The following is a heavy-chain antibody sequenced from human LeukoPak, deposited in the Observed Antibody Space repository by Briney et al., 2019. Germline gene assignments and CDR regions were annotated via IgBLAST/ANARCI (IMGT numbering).Heavy chain of an antibody. V-gene: IGHV3-7*01. CDR1: GFTFSSYW. CDR3: ARANATHYDFWSGYSGLFDY. Sequence: GGSLRLSCAASGFTFSSYWMSWVRQAPGKGLEWVANIKQDGSEKYYVDSVKGRFTISRDNAKNSLYLQMNSLRAEDTAVYYCARANATHYDFWSGYSGLFDYWGQGTLVTVSS. CDR2: IKQDGSEK. J-gene: IGHJ4*02. D-gene: IGHD3-3*01.